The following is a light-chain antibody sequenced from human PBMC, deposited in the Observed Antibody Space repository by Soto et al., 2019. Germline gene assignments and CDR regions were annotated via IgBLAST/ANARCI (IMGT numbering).Light chain of an antibody. CDR3: NSYSSSSTPVV. J-gene: IGLJ2*01. CDR1: SSDVGGYNY. Sequence: QSALTQPASVSGSPGQSITISCTGTSSDVGGYNYVSWFQQHPGKAPKLKIYEVTHRPSGVSNRFSGSKSGNTASLTISGLQSADEADYYCNSYSSSSTPVVFGGVTKLTVL. V-gene: IGLV2-14*01. CDR2: EVT.